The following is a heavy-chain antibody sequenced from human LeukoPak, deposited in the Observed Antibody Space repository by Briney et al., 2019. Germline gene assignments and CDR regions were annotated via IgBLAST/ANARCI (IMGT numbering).Heavy chain of an antibody. CDR3: ARINRAGYFQH. J-gene: IGHJ1*01. V-gene: IGHV3-21*01. CDR1: GFTFSSYS. CDR2: ISSSSSYI. Sequence: GGSLRLSCAASGFTFSSYSMSWVRQAPGKGLEWVSSISSSSSYIYYADSVKGRFTISRDNAKNSLYLQMNSLRAEGTAVYYCARINRAGYFQHWGQGTLVTVSS.